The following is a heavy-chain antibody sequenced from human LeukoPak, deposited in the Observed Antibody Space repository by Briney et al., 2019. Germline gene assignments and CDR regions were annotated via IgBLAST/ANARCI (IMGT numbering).Heavy chain of an antibody. CDR1: GFTFKNFG. Sequence: GGSLRLSCAASGFTFKNFGMHWVRQAPGKGLEWVAFIRYDGSNKYYADSVKGRFTISRDNSKNVLDLQLNSLRPEATAFYYCAKVLTYYPGSGSYYPDFWGQGTLVTVSS. CDR2: IRYDGSNK. D-gene: IGHD3-10*01. V-gene: IGHV3-30*02. J-gene: IGHJ4*02. CDR3: AKVLTYYPGSGSYYPDF.